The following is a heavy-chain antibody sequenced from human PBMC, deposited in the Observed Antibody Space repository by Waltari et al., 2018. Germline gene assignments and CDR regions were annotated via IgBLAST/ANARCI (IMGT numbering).Heavy chain of an antibody. CDR1: GLTFNMYS. D-gene: IGHD2-15*01. CDR2: ISSASSVI. Sequence: EVQLVESGGGLVQPGGSLRISCAAPGLTFNMYSMNWVRQAPGKGLEWVSYISSASSVIYYADSVKGRFTISRDNAKKSLYLQMNSLRAEDTAVYFCARLRYCSGDSCRMGAFDIWGQGTMVTVSS. CDR3: ARLRYCSGDSCRMGAFDI. V-gene: IGHV3-48*04. J-gene: IGHJ3*02.